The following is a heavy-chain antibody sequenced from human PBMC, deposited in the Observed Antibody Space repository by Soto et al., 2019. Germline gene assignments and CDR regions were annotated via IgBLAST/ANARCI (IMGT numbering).Heavy chain of an antibody. J-gene: IGHJ4*02. D-gene: IGHD4-17*01. Sequence: QVQLVQSGAEVKKPGASVKVSCKASGYTFTSYDINWVRQATEQGLEWMGWMNPNSGNTGYAQKFQGRVTMTRNTSISTAYMELSSLRSEDTAVYYCARGLRAPHTVTTHYWGQGTLVTVSS. CDR2: MNPNSGNT. CDR3: ARGLRAPHTVTTHY. CDR1: GYTFTSYD. V-gene: IGHV1-8*01.